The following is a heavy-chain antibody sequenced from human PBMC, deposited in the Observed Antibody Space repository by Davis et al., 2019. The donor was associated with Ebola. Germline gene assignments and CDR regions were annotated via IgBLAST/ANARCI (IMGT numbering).Heavy chain of an antibody. J-gene: IGHJ4*02. V-gene: IGHV7-4-1*02. Sequence: ASVKVSCKASGYTFTNYAINWVRQAPGQGLEWMGWINTNTGNPMYAQAFTGRFLFSLDTSINTPYLQISSLKAEDTAVYYCARDGAGWGSAYLDYWGQGALVTVSS. D-gene: IGHD7-27*01. CDR3: ARDGAGWGSAYLDY. CDR1: GYTFTNYA. CDR2: INTNTGNP.